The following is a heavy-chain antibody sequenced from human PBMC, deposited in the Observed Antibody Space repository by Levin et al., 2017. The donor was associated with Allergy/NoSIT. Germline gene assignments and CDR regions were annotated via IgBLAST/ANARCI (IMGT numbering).Heavy chain of an antibody. V-gene: IGHV3-53*01. J-gene: IGHJ2*01. CDR3: ARGETMVQGVIRAHWYFDL. CDR1: GFTVSSNY. D-gene: IGHD3-10*01. Sequence: GESLKISCAASGFTVSSNYMSWVRQAPGKGLEWVSVIYSGGSTYYADSVKGRFTISRDNSKNTLYLQMNSLRAEDTAVYYCARGETMVQGVIRAHWYFDLWGRGTLVTVSS. CDR2: IYSGGST.